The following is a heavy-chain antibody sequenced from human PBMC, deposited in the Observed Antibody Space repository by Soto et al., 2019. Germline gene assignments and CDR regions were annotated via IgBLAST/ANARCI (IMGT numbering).Heavy chain of an antibody. J-gene: IGHJ6*02. D-gene: IGHD3-3*01. CDR2: IHYTGST. Sequence: QVQLQESGPGLVKPSETLSLTCTVSGDSVTSGSIYWSWIRQPPGKGLEWIGYIHYTGSTNYNPSLKSRVAISVDTCKNHFSLTLSSVTAADTAVYYCARDRGNFGVVLADFYQYGMDAWRQGTAVTVSS. CDR1: GDSVTSGSIY. V-gene: IGHV4-61*03. CDR3: ARDRGNFGVVLADFYQYGMDA.